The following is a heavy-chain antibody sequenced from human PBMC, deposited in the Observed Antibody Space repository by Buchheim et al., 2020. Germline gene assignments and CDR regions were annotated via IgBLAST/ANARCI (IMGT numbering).Heavy chain of an antibody. CDR2: IYYSGST. D-gene: IGHD3-3*01. J-gene: IGHJ5*02. Sequence: QLQLQESGPGLVKPSETLSLTCTVSGGSISSSSYYWGWIRQPPRKGLEWIGSIYYSGSTYYNPSLKSRVTISVDTSKNQFSLKLSPVTAADTAVYYCARVPHGRPYDFWSGYRWNWFDPWGQGTL. V-gene: IGHV4-39*07. CDR1: GGSISSSSYY. CDR3: ARVPHGRPYDFWSGYRWNWFDP.